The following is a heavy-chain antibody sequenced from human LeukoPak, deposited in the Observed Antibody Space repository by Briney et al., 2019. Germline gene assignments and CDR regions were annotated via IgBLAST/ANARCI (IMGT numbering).Heavy chain of an antibody. CDR2: INPNSGDT. J-gene: IGHJ4*02. CDR3: TRGHTTWSNFDY. D-gene: IGHD1-1*01. V-gene: IGHV1-2*02. CDR1: GYTFTDYY. Sequence: ASVTVSCKASGYTFTDYYMHWVRQAPGQGLEWMGWINPNSGDTDSAQKLKRRVTMTRDTSISTAYMELSRLRSDDTAVYSCTRGHTTWSNFDYWGQGTLVTVSS.